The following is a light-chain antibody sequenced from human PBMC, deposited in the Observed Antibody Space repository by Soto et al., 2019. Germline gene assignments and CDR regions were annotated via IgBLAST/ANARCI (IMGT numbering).Light chain of an antibody. J-gene: IGKJ3*01. CDR2: GAS. V-gene: IGKV3-20*01. Sequence: EVVLTQSPGTLSLSPGARATLSCRASQSVNDNHLAWYQQKGGQAPRLLIYGASTRATGVPERFSGSGFGTAYSLIINRLEPEDLALYYCQLYRGSPPRGTFGSGTTVEI. CDR1: QSVNDNH. CDR3: QLYRGSPPRGT.